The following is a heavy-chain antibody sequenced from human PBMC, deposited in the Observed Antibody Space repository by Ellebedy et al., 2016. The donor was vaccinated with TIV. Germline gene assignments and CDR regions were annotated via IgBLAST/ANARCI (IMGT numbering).Heavy chain of an antibody. CDR3: ARLSLGYSGYDYLRFVDV. CDR2: IYYSGST. CDR1: TFSSYW. D-gene: IGHD5-12*01. J-gene: IGHJ6*02. Sequence: TFSSYWMSWVRQPPGKGLEWIGSIYYSGSTYYNPSLKSRVTISVDTSKNQFSLKLSSVTAADTAVYYCARLSLGYSGYDYLRFVDVWGQGTTVTVSS. V-gene: IGHV4-39*01.